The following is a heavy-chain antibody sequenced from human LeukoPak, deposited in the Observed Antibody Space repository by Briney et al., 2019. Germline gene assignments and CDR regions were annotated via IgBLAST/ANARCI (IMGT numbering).Heavy chain of an antibody. Sequence: GASVKVSCKASGYTFTSYGITWVRQAPGQGLEWMGWISAYNGNTDYAQKLQGRVTMTTDTSTSTAYMELRSLRSDDTAVYYCARGSNFYYYCYGMDVWGQGTTVTVSS. V-gene: IGHV1-18*01. CDR2: ISAYNGNT. D-gene: IGHD4-11*01. CDR1: GYTFTSYG. J-gene: IGHJ6*02. CDR3: ARGSNFYYYCYGMDV.